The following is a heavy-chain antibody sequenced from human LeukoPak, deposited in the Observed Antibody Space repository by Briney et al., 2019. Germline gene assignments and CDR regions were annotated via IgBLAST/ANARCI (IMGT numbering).Heavy chain of an antibody. Sequence: GGSLRLSCAASGFTFSNYWMSWVRQAPGKGLEWVANIKHDGSDKYYVDSVKGRFTISRDNAKNSLYLEMDSLRAEDSAVYYCATPTRGEQVYYWGQGTLVTVSS. CDR1: GFTFSNYW. CDR3: ATPTRGEQVYY. CDR2: IKHDGSDK. V-gene: IGHV3-7*01. D-gene: IGHD1-26*01. J-gene: IGHJ4*02.